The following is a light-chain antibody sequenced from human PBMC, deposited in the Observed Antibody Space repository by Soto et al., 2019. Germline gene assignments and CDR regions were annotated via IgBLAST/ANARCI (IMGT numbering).Light chain of an antibody. J-gene: IGLJ3*02. V-gene: IGLV2-14*01. CDR1: SSDVGGYNY. Sequence: QSVLTQPASESGSPGQSITISCTGTSSDVGGYNYVSWYQQHPGKAPKLMIYEVSNRPSGVSNRFSGSKSGNTASLTISGLQAEDEADYYCSSYTSISTWVFGGGTKVTVL. CDR3: SSYTSISTWV. CDR2: EVS.